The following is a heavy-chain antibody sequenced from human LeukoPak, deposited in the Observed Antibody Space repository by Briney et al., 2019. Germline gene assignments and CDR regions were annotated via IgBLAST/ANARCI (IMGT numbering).Heavy chain of an antibody. CDR3: ARATRLEWLFRAYYFDH. D-gene: IGHD3-3*01. J-gene: IGHJ4*02. CDR1: GGSISSYY. V-gene: IGHV4-59*01. CDR2: IYYSGST. Sequence: SETLSLTCTVSGGSISSYYWSWIRQPPGKGLEWIGYIYYSGSTNNNPSLKSRVTISVDTSKNQFSLKLSSVTAADTAVYYCARATRLEWLFRAYYFDHWGQGTLVTVSS.